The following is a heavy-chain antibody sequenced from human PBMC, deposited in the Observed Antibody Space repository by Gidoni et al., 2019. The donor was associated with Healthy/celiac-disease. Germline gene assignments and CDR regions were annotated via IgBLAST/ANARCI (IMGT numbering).Heavy chain of an antibody. CDR2: ISSNGGST. Sequence: EVQLVESGGGLVQPGGSLRLSCAASGFTFSSYAMHWVRQAPGKGLEYVSAISSNGGSTYYANSVKGRFTISRDNSKNTLYLQMGSLRAEDMAVYYCARAVFGDYGDSYDYWGQGTLVTVSS. V-gene: IGHV3-64*01. J-gene: IGHJ4*02. CDR1: GFTFSSYA. D-gene: IGHD4-17*01. CDR3: ARAVFGDYGDSYDY.